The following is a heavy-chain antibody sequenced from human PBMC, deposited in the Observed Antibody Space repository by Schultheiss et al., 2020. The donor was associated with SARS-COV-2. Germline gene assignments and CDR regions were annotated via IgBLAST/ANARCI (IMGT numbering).Heavy chain of an antibody. V-gene: IGHV4-30-4*01. D-gene: IGHD3-22*01. J-gene: IGHJ2*01. CDR1: GGSIRSGESY. Sequence: SETLSLTCTVSGGSIRSGESYWSWIRQSPGKGLEWIGYIDYSGRIFYNPSLKSRLTISVDTSKNQFSLKLSSVTAADTAVYYCARAGITMIVVVTYFDLWGRGTLVTVSS. CDR3: ARAGITMIVVVTYFDL. CDR2: IDYSGRI.